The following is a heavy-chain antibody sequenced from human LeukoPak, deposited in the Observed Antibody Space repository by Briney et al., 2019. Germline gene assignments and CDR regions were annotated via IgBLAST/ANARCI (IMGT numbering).Heavy chain of an antibody. CDR3: ARHPMVRVATTHFDY. Sequence: SETLSLTCTVSGGSISSYYWSWIRQPPGKGLEWIGYIYYSGSTNYNPSLKSRVTISVDTSKNQFSLKLSSVTAADTAVYYCARHPMVRVATTHFDYWGQGTLVTVSS. D-gene: IGHD3-10*01. CDR2: IYYSGST. J-gene: IGHJ4*02. V-gene: IGHV4-59*08. CDR1: GGSISSYY.